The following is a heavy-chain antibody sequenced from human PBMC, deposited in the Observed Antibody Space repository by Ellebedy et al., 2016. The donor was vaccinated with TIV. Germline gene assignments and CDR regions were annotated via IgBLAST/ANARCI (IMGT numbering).Heavy chain of an antibody. Sequence: GGSLRLXCAASGFTFSTYGMHWVRQAPGKGMEWLSVISYDGSNKYYADSVQSRFTISRDNSKNTLYLQMDSLRAEDTAVYYCAEDGRRYSYGTYDAIDLWGQGTMVTVSS. V-gene: IGHV3-30*18. CDR3: AEDGRRYSYGTYDAIDL. CDR1: GFTFSTYG. CDR2: ISYDGSNK. J-gene: IGHJ3*01. D-gene: IGHD5-18*01.